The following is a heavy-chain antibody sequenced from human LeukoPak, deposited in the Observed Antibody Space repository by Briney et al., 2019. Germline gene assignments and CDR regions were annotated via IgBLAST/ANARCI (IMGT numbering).Heavy chain of an antibody. J-gene: IGHJ5*02. V-gene: IGHV1-8*01. CDR1: GYTFTSYD. Sequence: ASVTLSCTASGYTFTSYDINWVRQATGQGLEWMGWMNPNSGNTGYAQKFQGRVTMTRNTSISTAYMELSSLRSEDTAVYYCARGLRDYVWGSYRYVTWFDPWGQGTLVTVSS. D-gene: IGHD3-16*02. CDR2: MNPNSGNT. CDR3: ARGLRDYVWGSYRYVTWFDP.